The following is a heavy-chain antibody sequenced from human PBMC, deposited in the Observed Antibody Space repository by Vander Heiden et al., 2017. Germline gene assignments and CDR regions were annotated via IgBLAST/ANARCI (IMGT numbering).Heavy chain of an antibody. D-gene: IGHD3-3*01. J-gene: IGHJ5*02. Sequence: GSSVQVSCKASGGTFRSYAISWVRQAPGQGLEWMGGIIPIFGTANYAQKFQGRVTITADESTSTAYMELSSLRSEDTAVYYCARDLKDYDFWSGYPRGGWFDPWGQGTLVTVSS. V-gene: IGHV1-69*01. CDR3: ARDLKDYDFWSGYPRGGWFDP. CDR1: GGTFRSYA. CDR2: IIPIFGTA.